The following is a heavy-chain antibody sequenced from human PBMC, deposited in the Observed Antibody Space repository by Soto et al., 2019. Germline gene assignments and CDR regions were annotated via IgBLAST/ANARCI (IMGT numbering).Heavy chain of an antibody. D-gene: IGHD4-17*01. J-gene: IGHJ4*02. CDR2: IWYDGSNK. V-gene: IGHV3-33*01. CDR3: ARDQSMKDYGDPPWVY. CDR1: GFTFSSYG. Sequence: GGSLRLSCAASGFTFSSYGMHWVRQAPGKGLEWVAVIWYDGSNKYYADSVKGRFTISRDNSKNTLYLQMNSLRAEDTAVYYCARDQSMKDYGDPPWVYWGQGTLVTVSS.